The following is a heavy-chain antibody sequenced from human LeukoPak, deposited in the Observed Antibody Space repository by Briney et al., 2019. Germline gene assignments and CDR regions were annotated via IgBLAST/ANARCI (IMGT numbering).Heavy chain of an antibody. CDR1: GFTFSSYE. CDR3: ARHNYYDSSGYPSASDY. J-gene: IGHJ4*02. Sequence: GGSLRLSCAASGFTFSSYEMNWVRQAPGKGLEWVSYISSSGSTIYYADSVKGRFTISRDNAKNSLYLQMNSLRAEDTAVYYCARHNYYDSSGYPSASDYWGQGTLVTVSS. V-gene: IGHV3-48*03. CDR2: ISSSGSTI. D-gene: IGHD3-22*01.